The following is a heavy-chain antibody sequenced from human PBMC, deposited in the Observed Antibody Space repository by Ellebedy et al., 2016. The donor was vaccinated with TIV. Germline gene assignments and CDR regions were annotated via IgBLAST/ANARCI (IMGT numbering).Heavy chain of an antibody. D-gene: IGHD6-19*01. CDR3: ATRILAVALNAFDI. CDR1: DYSISSGYF. V-gene: IGHV4-38-2*02. J-gene: IGHJ3*02. Sequence: MPSETLSLTCTVSDYSISSGYFWGWIRQPPGKGREWIGSIHHSGTNYYNPSLKSRLTISVDTSKNQVSLILSSVTAADTAVYYCATRILAVALNAFDIWGKGTMVTVS. CDR2: IHHSGTN.